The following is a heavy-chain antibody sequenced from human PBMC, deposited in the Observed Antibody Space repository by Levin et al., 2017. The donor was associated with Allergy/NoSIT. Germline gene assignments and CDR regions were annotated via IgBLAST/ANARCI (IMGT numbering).Heavy chain of an antibody. D-gene: IGHD3-3*01. J-gene: IGHJ4*02. CDR3: AKARASGFWSGPHY. CDR1: GFTFSSYA. V-gene: IGHV3-23*01. Sequence: GGSLRLSCAASGFTFSSYAMSWVRQAPGKGLEWVSAISGSGGSTYYADSVKGRFTISRDNSKNTLYLQMNSLRAEDTAVYYCAKARASGFWSGPHYWGQGTLVTVSS. CDR2: ISGSGGST.